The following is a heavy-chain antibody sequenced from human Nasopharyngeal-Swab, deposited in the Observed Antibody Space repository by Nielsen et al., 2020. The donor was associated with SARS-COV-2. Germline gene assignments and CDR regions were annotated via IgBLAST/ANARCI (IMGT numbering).Heavy chain of an antibody. J-gene: IGHJ6*02. Sequence: WIRQPPGKGLEWIGEINHSGSTNYNPFLKSRVTISADTSKNQFSLKLSSVTAADTAVYYCARAGDIRYYYYGMDVWGQGTTVTVSS. CDR2: INHSGST. D-gene: IGHD2-21*01. V-gene: IGHV4-34*01. CDR3: ARAGDIRYYYYGMDV.